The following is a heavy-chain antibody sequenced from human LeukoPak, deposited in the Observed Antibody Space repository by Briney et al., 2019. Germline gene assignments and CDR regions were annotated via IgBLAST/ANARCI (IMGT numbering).Heavy chain of an antibody. CDR2: IYHSGST. V-gene: IGHV4-38-2*02. CDR1: GYSISSGYY. Sequence: PSETLSLTCTVSGYSISSGYYWGWIRQPPGKGLEWIGSIYHSGSTYYNPSLKSRVTISVDRSKNQFSLKLSSVTAADTAVYYCARVFQVYNWNDQRYYYYYYMDVWGKGTTVTVSS. D-gene: IGHD1-1*01. J-gene: IGHJ6*03. CDR3: ARVFQVYNWNDQRYYYYYYMDV.